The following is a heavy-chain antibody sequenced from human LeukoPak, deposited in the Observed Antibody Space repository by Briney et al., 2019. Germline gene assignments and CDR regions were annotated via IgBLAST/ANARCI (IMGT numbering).Heavy chain of an antibody. CDR1: GFTFDDYA. V-gene: IGHV3-9*01. J-gene: IGHJ4*02. CDR2: ISWNSGSI. D-gene: IGHD3-22*01. CDR3: AKGLDDSSGYNTQAFDY. Sequence: GGSLRLSCAASGFTFDDYAMHWVRQAPGKGLEWVSGISWNSGSIGYADSVKGRFAVSRDNAKNFLYLLMNSLRAEDTALYFCAKGLDDSSGYNTQAFDYWGQGTLVTVSS.